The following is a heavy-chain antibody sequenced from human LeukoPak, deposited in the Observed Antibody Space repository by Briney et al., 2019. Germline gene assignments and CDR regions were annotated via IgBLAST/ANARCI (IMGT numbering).Heavy chain of an antibody. J-gene: IGHJ4*02. Sequence: GGSLRLSCAASGFTFRSYAMSWVRQAPGKGLEWVSAISGSGDITYYADSVKGRFTMSRDNFKNTLYLQMNSLRAEDTAVYYCTKVSRFAVVPAAMLDYWGQGIQVTVSS. CDR3: TKVSRFAVVPAAMLDY. D-gene: IGHD2-2*01. CDR1: GFTFRSYA. V-gene: IGHV3-23*01. CDR2: ISGSGDIT.